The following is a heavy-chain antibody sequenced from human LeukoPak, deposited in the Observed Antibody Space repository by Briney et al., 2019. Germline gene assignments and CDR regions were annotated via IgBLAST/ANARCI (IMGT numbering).Heavy chain of an antibody. CDR3: AKVDFYDTSGYYGPTFLDY. CDR2: ISGSGGST. Sequence: GGSLRLSCAASGFTFSSYAMSWVRQAPGKGLEWVSAISGSGGSTYYTDSVKGRFTISRDNSKNTLYLQMNSLRAEDTAVYYCAKVDFYDTSGYYGPTFLDYWGQGTLVTVSS. CDR1: GFTFSSYA. V-gene: IGHV3-23*01. J-gene: IGHJ4*02. D-gene: IGHD3-22*01.